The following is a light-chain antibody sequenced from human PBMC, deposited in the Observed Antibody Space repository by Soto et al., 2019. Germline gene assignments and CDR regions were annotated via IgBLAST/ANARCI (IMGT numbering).Light chain of an antibody. J-gene: IGKJ4*01. CDR2: DAF. V-gene: IGKV3-11*01. Sequence: EIVLTQSPVTLSLSPGVRATLSCRASQSVRSYLAWYQQKPGQAPRLLIYDAFKRATGIPARFSGSGSGTDFTLTISSLEPEDFAVYYCQQRSNWPSTFGGGTKVEIK. CDR1: QSVRSY. CDR3: QQRSNWPST.